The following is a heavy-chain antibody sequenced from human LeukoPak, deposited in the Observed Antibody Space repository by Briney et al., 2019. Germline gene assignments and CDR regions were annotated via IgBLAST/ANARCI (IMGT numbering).Heavy chain of an antibody. CDR1: GFTFSSYW. D-gene: IGHD1-26*01. J-gene: IGHJ6*03. Sequence: GGSLRLSCAASGFTFSSYWMSWVRQAPGKGLEWVANIKQDGSEKYYVDSVKGRFTISRDNAKNSLYLQMNSLRAEDTAVYYCARDRSTTYCYYMDVWGKGTTVTVSS. CDR3: ARDRSTTYCYYMDV. CDR2: IKQDGSEK. V-gene: IGHV3-7*01.